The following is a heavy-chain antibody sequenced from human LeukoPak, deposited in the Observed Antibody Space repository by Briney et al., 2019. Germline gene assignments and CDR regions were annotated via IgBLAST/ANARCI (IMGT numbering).Heavy chain of an antibody. D-gene: IGHD3-22*01. CDR1: GYTFTGYY. J-gene: IGHJ3*02. V-gene: IGHV1-2*02. Sequence: ASVKVSCKASGYTFTGYYMFWVRQAPGQGLEWMGWINPNSGGTNYAQKFQGRVTMARDTSISTAYMELSRLRSDDTAVYYCARSITMIVVVTANDAFDIWGQGIMVTVSS. CDR3: ARSITMIVVVTANDAFDI. CDR2: INPNSGGT.